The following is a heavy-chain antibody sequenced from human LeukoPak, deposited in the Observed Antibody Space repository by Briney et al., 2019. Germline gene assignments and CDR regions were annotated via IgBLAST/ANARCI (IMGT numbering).Heavy chain of an antibody. CDR3: ARAVAGTSWFDP. D-gene: IGHD6-19*01. CDR1: GGPISSYF. Sequence: SETLSLTCTVSGGPISSYFWSWIRNPPGKGLEWIGDIYYSGSTNYNPSLKSRVTISVDTSKNQFSLKLSSVAAADTAVYYCARAVAGTSWFDPWGQGTLVTVSS. V-gene: IGHV4-59*01. CDR2: IYYSGST. J-gene: IGHJ5*02.